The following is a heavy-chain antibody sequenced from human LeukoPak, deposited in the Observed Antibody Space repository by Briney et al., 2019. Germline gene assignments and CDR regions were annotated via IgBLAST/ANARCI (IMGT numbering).Heavy chain of an antibody. V-gene: IGHV4-59*01. Sequence: SETLSLICSVSGDSMSHYYWSRIRQPPGKGLEWIGYIHYLGSTKYNPSLKSRLTISVDTSKSHFSLRLTSVTAADTAIYYCARTGTTFFDYWGQGSLVTVSS. D-gene: IGHD1-7*01. J-gene: IGHJ4*02. CDR1: GDSMSHYY. CDR2: IHYLGST. CDR3: ARTGTTFFDY.